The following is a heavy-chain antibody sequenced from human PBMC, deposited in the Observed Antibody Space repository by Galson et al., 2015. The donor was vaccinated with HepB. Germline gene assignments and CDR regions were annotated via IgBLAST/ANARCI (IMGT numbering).Heavy chain of an antibody. D-gene: IGHD1-26*01. J-gene: IGHJ4*02. CDR2: FDPEDGET. CDR3: ATGGRGSYPLRY. Sequence: SVKVSCKVSGYTLTELSMHWVRQAPGKGLEWMGGFDPEDGETIYAQKFQGRVTMTEDTSTDTAYMELSSLRSEDTAVYHCATGGRGSYPLRYWGQGTLVTVSS. V-gene: IGHV1-24*01. CDR1: GYTLTELS.